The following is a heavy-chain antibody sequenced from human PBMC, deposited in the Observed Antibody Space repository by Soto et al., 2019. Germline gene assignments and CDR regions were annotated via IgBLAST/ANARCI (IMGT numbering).Heavy chain of an antibody. J-gene: IGHJ1*01. CDR2: IIPIFGTA. V-gene: IGHV1-69*01. CDR3: AMHIVVVTAIRYQYFQH. Sequence: QVQLVQSGAEVKKPGSSVKVSCKASGGTFSSYAISWVRQAPGQGLEWMGGIIPIFGTANYAQKFQGRVTITADEYTSTAYMELSSLRPEDTAVYYCAMHIVVVTAIRYQYFQHWGQGTLVTAS. CDR1: GGTFSSYA. D-gene: IGHD2-21*02.